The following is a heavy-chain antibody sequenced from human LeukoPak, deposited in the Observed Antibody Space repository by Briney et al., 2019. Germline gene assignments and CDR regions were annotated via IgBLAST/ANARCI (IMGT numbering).Heavy chain of an antibody. Sequence: AETLSLMCSVSGASVSSGSYLWRWLRHPPGKGLEWFGYDYYTGSSNYNPSLKSRVTISLGTAKNQFSLKLTSVTAADTAVYYCARELRPSGYSGCDFEEYYFDYWGQGSMVTVSA. V-gene: IGHV4-61*01. CDR2: DYYTGSS. D-gene: IGHD5-12*01. CDR1: GASVSSGSYL. J-gene: IGHJ4*02. CDR3: ARELRPSGYSGCDFEEYYFDY.